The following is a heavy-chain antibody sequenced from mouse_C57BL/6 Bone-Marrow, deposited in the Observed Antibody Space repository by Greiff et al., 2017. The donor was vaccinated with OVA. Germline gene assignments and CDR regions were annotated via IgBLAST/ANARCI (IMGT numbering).Heavy chain of an antibody. V-gene: IGHV1-64*01. D-gene: IGHD2-3*01. CDR3: AREVSMDGYYEWFAY. CDR2: IHPNSGST. Sequence: QVQLQQPGAELVKPGASVKLSCKASGYTFTSYWMHWVKQRPGQGLEWIGMIHPNSGSTNSNEKFKSKATLTVDQSSSTAYMQLSRLTSEDSAVDYCAREVSMDGYYEWFAYWGQGTLVTVSA. CDR1: GYTFTSYW. J-gene: IGHJ3*01.